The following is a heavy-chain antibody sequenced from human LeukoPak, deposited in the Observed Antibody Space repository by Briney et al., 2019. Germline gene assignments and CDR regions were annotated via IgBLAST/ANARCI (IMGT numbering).Heavy chain of an antibody. Sequence: PSETLSLTCTVSGGSISSGGYYRSWIRQPAGKGLEYIGRIYSTGSTNYNPSLRSRVTISVDTSKNHFSLKLSSVTAADTAVYYCARDPGYDFWSGRFDPWGQGTLVTVSS. CDR1: GGSISSGGYY. V-gene: IGHV4-61*02. CDR2: IYSTGST. CDR3: ARDPGYDFWSGRFDP. J-gene: IGHJ5*02. D-gene: IGHD3-3*01.